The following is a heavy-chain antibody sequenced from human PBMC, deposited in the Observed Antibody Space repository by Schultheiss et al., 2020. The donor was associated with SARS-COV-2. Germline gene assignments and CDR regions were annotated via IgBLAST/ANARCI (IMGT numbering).Heavy chain of an antibody. Sequence: GESLKISCAASGFTFSNYAMHWVRQAPGKGLEYVSAISSNGGSTYYADSVKGRFTISRDNSKNTLYLQMNSLRAEDTAVYYCVKGLPHYYDSSGYAFDIWGQGTMVTVSS. V-gene: IGHV3-64*04. CDR1: GFTFSNYA. CDR3: VKGLPHYYDSSGYAFDI. CDR2: ISSNGGST. D-gene: IGHD3-22*01. J-gene: IGHJ3*02.